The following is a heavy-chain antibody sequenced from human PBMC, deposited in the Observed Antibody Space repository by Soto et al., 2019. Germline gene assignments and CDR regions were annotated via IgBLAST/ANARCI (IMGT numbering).Heavy chain of an antibody. D-gene: IGHD3-3*01. CDR3: ARQVRTNFRDYYGMDV. Sequence: GESLQISCKGSGYSFSIYCISGVCQMPGKGLEWMGRIDPSDSYTNYSPSFQGHVTISADKSISTAYLQWSSLKASDTAMYYCARQVRTNFRDYYGMDVWGQGTTLTVSS. V-gene: IGHV5-10-1*01. CDR1: GYSFSIYC. CDR2: IDPSDSYT. J-gene: IGHJ6*02.